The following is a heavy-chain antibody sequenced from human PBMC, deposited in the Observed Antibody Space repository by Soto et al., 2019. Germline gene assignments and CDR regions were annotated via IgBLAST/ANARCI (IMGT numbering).Heavy chain of an antibody. CDR3: ARATGTLRSRNCDY. CDR2: IYHTGST. CDR1: GGSISTVGHY. D-gene: IGHD1-1*01. V-gene: IGHV4-31*03. Sequence: NPSETLSLTCSVSGGSISTVGHYWTWIRQPPGKGLEWIGSIYHTGSTYYSKSLRSRLTMSVDTSKSQFSLRLSSVTAADTAVYYCARATGTLRSRNCDYWGQGSLVTVPS. J-gene: IGHJ4*02.